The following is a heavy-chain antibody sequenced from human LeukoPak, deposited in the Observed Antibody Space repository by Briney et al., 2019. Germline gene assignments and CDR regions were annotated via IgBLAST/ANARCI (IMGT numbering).Heavy chain of an antibody. CDR1: GFTFSSYW. CDR2: IKQDGSEK. V-gene: IGHV3-7*01. Sequence: GGSLRLSCAASGFTFSSYWMSWVRQAPGKGLEWVANIKQDGSEKYYVDSVKGRFTISRDNAKNSLYLQMNSLRAEDTAVYYCACITYYDYVWGSSGFDYWGQGTLVTVSS. J-gene: IGHJ4*02. D-gene: IGHD3-16*01. CDR3: ACITYYDYVWGSSGFDY.